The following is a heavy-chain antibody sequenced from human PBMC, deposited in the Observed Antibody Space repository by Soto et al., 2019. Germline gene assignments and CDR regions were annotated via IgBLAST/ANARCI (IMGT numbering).Heavy chain of an antibody. CDR1: GFTFSSYA. CDR3: ARDRIISGYSYGLDY. V-gene: IGHV3-23*01. J-gene: IGHJ4*02. Sequence: SGFTFSSYAMSWVRQAPGKGLEWVSVISGSGGTTYYADSVKGRFTLSRDNSKNTVYLQMNSLRAEDTAVYYCARDRIISGYSYGLDYWGQGTLVTVSS. CDR2: ISGSGGTT. D-gene: IGHD5-18*01.